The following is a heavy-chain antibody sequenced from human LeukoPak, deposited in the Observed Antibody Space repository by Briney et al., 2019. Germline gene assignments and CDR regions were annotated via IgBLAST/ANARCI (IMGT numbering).Heavy chain of an antibody. CDR2: ISGSGGST. CDR1: GFTLSSYA. D-gene: IGHD2-15*01. CDR3: AGLGGAMVVGY. Sequence: GGSLRLSCAASGFTLSSYAMSWVRQAPGKGLEWVSAISGSGGSTYYADSVKGRFTISRDNSKNTLYLQMNSLRAEDTAVYYCAGLGGAMVVGYWGQGTLVTVSS. J-gene: IGHJ4*02. V-gene: IGHV3-23*01.